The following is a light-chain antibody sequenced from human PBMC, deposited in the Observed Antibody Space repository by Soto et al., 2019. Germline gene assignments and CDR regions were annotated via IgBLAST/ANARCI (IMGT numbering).Light chain of an antibody. CDR1: QRVSNF. CDR3: QQYGSSPPIT. J-gene: IGKJ5*01. V-gene: IGKV3-20*01. Sequence: EIVLTQSPATLSLSPGERATLSCRTSQRVSNFLAWYQQKPGQAPRLLIYGASSRATGIPDRFSGSGSGTDFTLTISRLEPEDFAVYYCQQYGSSPPITFGQGTRLEIK. CDR2: GAS.